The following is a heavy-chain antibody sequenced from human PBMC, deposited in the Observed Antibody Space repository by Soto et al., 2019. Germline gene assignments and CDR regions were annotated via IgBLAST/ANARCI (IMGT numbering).Heavy chain of an antibody. CDR3: AKLRYFDWSSYNWFEY. D-gene: IGHD3-9*01. V-gene: IGHV3-30-3*02. J-gene: IGHJ5*01. CDR1: GFTFSSYA. Sequence: GGSLRLSCAASGFTFSSYAMHWVRRAPGKGLEWVAVISYDGSNKYYADSVKGRFTISRDNSKNTLYLQMNSLRVEDTAVYYCAKLRYFDWSSYNWFEYWGQGTPVTVSS. CDR2: ISYDGSNK.